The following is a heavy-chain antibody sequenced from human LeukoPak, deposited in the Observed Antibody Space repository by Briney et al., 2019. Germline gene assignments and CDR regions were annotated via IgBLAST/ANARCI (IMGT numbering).Heavy chain of an antibody. J-gene: IGHJ4*02. Sequence: PGRSLRLSCAASGFTFDDYAMHWVRQAPGKGLEWVSGISWNSGSIGYADSVKGRFTISRDNSKNTLYLQMNSLRAEDTAVYYCAKDLRPGTMVRGVPLLEDWGQGTLVTVSS. CDR1: GFTFDDYA. CDR3: AKDLRPGTMVRGVPLLED. V-gene: IGHV3-9*01. CDR2: ISWNSGSI. D-gene: IGHD3-10*01.